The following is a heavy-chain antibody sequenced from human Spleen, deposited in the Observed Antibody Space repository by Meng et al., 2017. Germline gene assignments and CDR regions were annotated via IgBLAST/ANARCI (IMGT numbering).Heavy chain of an antibody. Sequence: SETLSLTCAVYGGSFSGYYWSWIRQPPGKGLEWIGEINHSGSTNYNPSLKSRVTISVDTSKNQFSLKLSSVTAADTAVYYCARSIVAPNWFDPWGQGTLVTVSS. V-gene: IGHV4-34*01. CDR1: GGSFSGYY. CDR3: ARSIVAPNWFDP. J-gene: IGHJ5*02. D-gene: IGHD5-12*01. CDR2: INHSGST.